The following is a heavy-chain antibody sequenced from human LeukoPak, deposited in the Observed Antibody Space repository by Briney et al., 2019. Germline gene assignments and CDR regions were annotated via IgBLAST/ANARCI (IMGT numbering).Heavy chain of an antibody. CDR1: GFTLSDYY. D-gene: IGHD2-2*01. V-gene: IGHV3-11*01. J-gene: IGHJ4*02. CDR3: AKDPYCSSVNCYGGGDY. Sequence: GGSLRLSCAASGFTLSDYYMAWIRQAPGKGLEWISYISSSGSMIYYADSVKGRFTISRDNAKNSLYLQMNSLRAEDTAIYYCAKDPYCSSVNCYGGGDYWGQGTLVTVSS. CDR2: ISSSGSMI.